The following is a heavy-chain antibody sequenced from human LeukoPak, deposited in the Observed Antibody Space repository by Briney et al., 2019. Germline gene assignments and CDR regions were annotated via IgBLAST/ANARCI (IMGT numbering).Heavy chain of an antibody. CDR1: GYTFTSSG. J-gene: IGHJ4*02. Sequence: GASVTVSCKASGYTFTSSGISWVRQAPGQRLEWMGWISPYNGNTNYAQKVQDRVTMTTDTSTSTAYMELRSLTSDDTAVYYCARGLGATTFADFDYWGQGTLVTVSS. V-gene: IGHV1-18*01. CDR2: ISPYNGNT. CDR3: ARGLGATTFADFDY. D-gene: IGHD1-26*01.